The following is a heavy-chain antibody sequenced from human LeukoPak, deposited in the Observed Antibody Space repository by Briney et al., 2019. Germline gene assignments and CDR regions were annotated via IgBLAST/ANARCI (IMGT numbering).Heavy chain of an antibody. D-gene: IGHD3-9*01. CDR2: IYYSGST. J-gene: IGHJ4*02. CDR3: ARAGYYDILTGAYYYFDY. V-gene: IGHV4-59*01. Sequence: SETLSLTCTVSGGSISSYYWSWIRQPPGKGLEWIRYIYYSGSTNYNPSLKSRVTISVDTSKNQFSLKLSSVTAADTAVYYCARAGYYDILTGAYYYFDYWGQGTLVTVSS. CDR1: GGSISSYY.